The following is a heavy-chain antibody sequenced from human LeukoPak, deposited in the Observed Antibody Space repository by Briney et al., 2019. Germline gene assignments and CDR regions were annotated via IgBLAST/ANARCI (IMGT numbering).Heavy chain of an antibody. D-gene: IGHD6-19*01. CDR2: INHSGST. CDR3: AVPKQWLGFYY. V-gene: IGHV4-34*01. CDR1: GGSFSGYY. Sequence: PSETLSLTCAVSGGSFSGYYWSWIRQPPGKGLEWIGEINHSGSTNYNPSRKRRVTISVDTSKNQFSLRLSSVTAADTAVYYCAVPKQWLGFYYWGQGTLVTVSS. J-gene: IGHJ4*02.